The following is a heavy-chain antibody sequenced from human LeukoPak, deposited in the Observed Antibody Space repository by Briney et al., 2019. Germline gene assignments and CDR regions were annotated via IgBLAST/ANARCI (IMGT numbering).Heavy chain of an antibody. Sequence: ASVKVSCKASGYTFTNNLIHWVRQAPGQGLEWMGWINPNSGDTNYAKKFQDRVTMTRDASITTVYLDLSRLRSDDTTIYYCARDLGNYYGSGSYYPFVDTWGQGTLVTVSS. J-gene: IGHJ5*02. V-gene: IGHV1-2*02. CDR3: ARDLGNYYGSGSYYPFVDT. CDR2: INPNSGDT. D-gene: IGHD3-10*01. CDR1: GYTFTNNL.